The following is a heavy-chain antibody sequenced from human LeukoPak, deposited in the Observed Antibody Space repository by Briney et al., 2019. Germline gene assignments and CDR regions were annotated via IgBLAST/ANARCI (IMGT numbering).Heavy chain of an antibody. CDR1: GFTFSNAW. CDR2: INGGAFST. Sequence: GGSLRLSCAASGFTFSNAWMTWVRQAPGKGLECVSVINGGAFSTDYADSVKGRFTISRDNSKNTLYLQMNSLRAEDTAVYYCAKDPDRLPMYYFDYWGQGTLVTVSS. CDR3: AKDPDRLPMYYFDY. D-gene: IGHD1-14*01. J-gene: IGHJ4*02. V-gene: IGHV3-NL1*01.